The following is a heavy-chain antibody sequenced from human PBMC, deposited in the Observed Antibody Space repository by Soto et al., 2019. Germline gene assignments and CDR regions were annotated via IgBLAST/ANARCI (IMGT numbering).Heavy chain of an antibody. CDR3: ARRRRHCGGDCYPTIYYYYDYGMDV. J-gene: IGHJ6*02. Sequence: SVKVSCKASGGTFSSYAISWVRQAPGQGLEWMGGIIPIFGTANYAQKFQGRVTITADESTSTAYMELSSLRSEDTAVYYCARRRRHCGGDCYPTIYYYYDYGMDVWGQGTTVTVSS. CDR1: GGTFSSYA. V-gene: IGHV1-69*13. D-gene: IGHD2-21*02. CDR2: IIPIFGTA.